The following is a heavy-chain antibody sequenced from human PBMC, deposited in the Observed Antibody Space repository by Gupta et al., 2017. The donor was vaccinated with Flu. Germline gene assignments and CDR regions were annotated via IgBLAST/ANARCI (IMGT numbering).Heavy chain of an antibody. CDR1: GFTFSTSD. V-gene: IGHV3-13*01. CDR2: IDTTGYT. J-gene: IGHJ6*02. D-gene: IGHD2-21*01. CDR3: AREGRIPYYFYGLDV. Sequence: EVQLVESGGGLVQPGGSLRLSCAASGFTFSTSDIHWVRQPTGKGLEWVSAIDTTGYTYYAGSVKGRFTISRENAKNSSYLQVSSLRAGDTAVYYCAREGRIPYYFYGLDVWGQGTTVTVSS.